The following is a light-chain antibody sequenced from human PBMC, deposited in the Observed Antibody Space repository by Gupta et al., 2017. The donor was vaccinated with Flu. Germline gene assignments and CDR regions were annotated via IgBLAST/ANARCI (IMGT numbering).Light chain of an antibody. J-gene: IGKJ2*01. Sequence: DIVMTQSPDSLAVSLGERATINCKSSQSVFYSSIDKNYLAWYQQKAGQSPKLLIYWASTRDSGVPDRFSGSGSGTHFTLTISSLQAEDVAVYFCQQYFTTPTFGQGTKLEIK. CDR3: QQYFTTPT. CDR2: WAS. CDR1: QSVFYSSIDKNY. V-gene: IGKV4-1*01.